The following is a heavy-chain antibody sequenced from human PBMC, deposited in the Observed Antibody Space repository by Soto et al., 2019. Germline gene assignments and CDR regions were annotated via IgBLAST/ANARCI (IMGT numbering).Heavy chain of an antibody. J-gene: IGHJ4*02. CDR1: GFTFSSHA. D-gene: IGHD3-16*01. CDR2: IHGTRSII. Sequence: EVQLVESGGGLVQPGGSLKLSCAVSGFTFSSHAMNWVRQAPGKGLEWVAYIHGTRSIIYYADSVKGPFTISRDNAKNSLYLQMDSLRDEDTALYYCARDARTADYDYWGQGTVVTVSS. V-gene: IGHV3-48*02. CDR3: ARDARTADYDY.